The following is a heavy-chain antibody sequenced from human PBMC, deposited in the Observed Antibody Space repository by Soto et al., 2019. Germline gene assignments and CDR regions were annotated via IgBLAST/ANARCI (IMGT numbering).Heavy chain of an antibody. J-gene: IGHJ5*02. CDR1: GGSISSRGYY. V-gene: IGHV4-39*01. Sequence: QLQLQESGPGLVKPSETLSLTCTVSGGSISSRGYYWGWIRQPPGKGLEWIGTIYYSGSTYYNPSXTSRVPISVDTSKTQFSLKLSSVTAADTAVYYCATSNWFDPWGQGTLVTVSS. CDR2: IYYSGST. CDR3: ATSNWFDP.